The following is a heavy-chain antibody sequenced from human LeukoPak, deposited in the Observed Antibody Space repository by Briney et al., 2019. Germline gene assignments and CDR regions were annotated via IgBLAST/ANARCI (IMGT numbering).Heavy chain of an antibody. CDR1: GFTFSSYS. D-gene: IGHD2-21*02. CDR3: ARDAYCGGDCYFGYYGMDV. J-gene: IGHJ6*02. V-gene: IGHV3-21*01. Sequence: GGSLRLSCAASGFTFSSYSTNWVRQAPGKGLEWVSSISSYSYIYYADSVKGRFTISRDNANNSLYLQMNSLRAEDTAVYYCARDAYCGGDCYFGYYGMDVWGQGTTVTASS. CDR2: ISSYSYI.